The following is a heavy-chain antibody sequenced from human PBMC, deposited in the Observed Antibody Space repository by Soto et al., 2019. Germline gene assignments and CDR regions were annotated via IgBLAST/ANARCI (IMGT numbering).Heavy chain of an antibody. J-gene: IGHJ1*01. CDR2: IYWDDDK. V-gene: IGHV2-5*02. CDR1: GFSLSTSGVG. CDR3: AHSGMAPEYFQH. Sequence: QITLKESGPTLVKPTQTLTLTCTFSGFSLSTSGVGVGWIRQPPGKALEWLALIYWDDDKRYSPSLKSRLTIHKDTPKNQVVLTMTNMDPVDTATYYCAHSGMAPEYFQHWGQGTLVTVSS.